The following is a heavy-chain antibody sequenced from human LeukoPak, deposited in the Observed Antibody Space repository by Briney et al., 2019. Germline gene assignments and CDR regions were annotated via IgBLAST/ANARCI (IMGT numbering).Heavy chain of an antibody. CDR2: IYYSGST. Sequence: PSETLSLTCTVSGGSISSYYWSWIRQPPGKGLEWIGYIYYSGSTNYNPSLKRRVTLSVDTSKNQFSLKLSSVAAADTAVYYCARDRGSIGIDPWGQGTLVTVSS. D-gene: IGHD1-26*01. J-gene: IGHJ5*02. V-gene: IGHV4-59*01. CDR3: ARDRGSIGIDP. CDR1: GGSISSYY.